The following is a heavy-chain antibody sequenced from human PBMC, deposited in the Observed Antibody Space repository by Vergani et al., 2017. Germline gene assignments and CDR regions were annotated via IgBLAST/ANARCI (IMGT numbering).Heavy chain of an antibody. CDR2: ISSSSSYI. CDR3: AQMGIAVAGTGYFDY. Sequence: EVQLVESGGGLVKPGGSLRLSCAASGFTFSSYSMNWVRQAPGKGLEGVSSISSSSSYIYYADSVKGRFTISRDNAKNSLYLQMNSLRAEDTAVYYCAQMGIAVAGTGYFDYWGQGTLVTVSS. V-gene: IGHV3-21*01. CDR1: GFTFSSYS. J-gene: IGHJ4*02. D-gene: IGHD6-19*01.